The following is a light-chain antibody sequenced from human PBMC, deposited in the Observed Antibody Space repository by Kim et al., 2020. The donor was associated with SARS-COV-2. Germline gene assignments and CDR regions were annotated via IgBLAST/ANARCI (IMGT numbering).Light chain of an antibody. CDR2: GRN. V-gene: IGLV3-19*01. J-gene: IGLJ2*01. CDR1: SLRSYY. CDR3: QSRDSGGNVL. Sequence: SSELTQDPAVSVALGQTVRITCQGDSLRSYYATWYQQRPRQAPVLVIYGRNNRPSGIPDRFSGSSSGNTASLTNSGAQAEDEADFYCQSRDSGGNVLFGGGTKLTVL.